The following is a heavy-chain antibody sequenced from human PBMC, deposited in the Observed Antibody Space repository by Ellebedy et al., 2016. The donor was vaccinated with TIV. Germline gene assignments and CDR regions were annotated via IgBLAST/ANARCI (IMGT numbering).Heavy chain of an antibody. CDR1: GFTFSNYW. Sequence: PGGSLRLSCAASGFTFSNYWMSWVRQAPGKGLEWVAVIWYDGSNKYYADSVKGRFTISRDNSKNTLYLQMNSLRAEDTAVYYCARYYDSSGYYSENWFDPWGQGTLVTVSS. CDR3: ARYYDSSGYYSENWFDP. D-gene: IGHD3-22*01. V-gene: IGHV3-33*08. J-gene: IGHJ5*02. CDR2: IWYDGSNK.